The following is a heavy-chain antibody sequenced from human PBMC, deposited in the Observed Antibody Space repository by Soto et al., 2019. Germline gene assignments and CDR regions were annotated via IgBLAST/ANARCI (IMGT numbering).Heavy chain of an antibody. J-gene: IGHJ5*02. CDR3: VRDGTKTLRDWFDP. D-gene: IGHD1-1*01. CDR1: GASISGFY. Sequence: SETLSLTCTVAGASISGFYWSWIRKSAGKGLEWIGRIYATGTTDYNPSLKSRVMMSVDTSKKQFSLKLRSVTAADTAVYYCVRDGTKTLRDWFDPWGQGISVTGSS. V-gene: IGHV4-4*07. CDR2: IYATGTT.